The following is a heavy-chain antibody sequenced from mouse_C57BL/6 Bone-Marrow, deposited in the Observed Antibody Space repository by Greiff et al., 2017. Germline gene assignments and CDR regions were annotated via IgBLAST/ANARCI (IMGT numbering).Heavy chain of an antibody. V-gene: IGHV2-5*01. CDR1: GFSLTSYG. CDR3: YKNDYGLRCYAMDY. Sequence: VQLQESGPGLVQPSQSLSITCTVSGFSLTSYGVHWVRQSPGKGLEWLGAIWRGGRTDYNADYMSRLSTTKDNSKSQVFSKMNSLQADDTAIYYCYKNDYGLRCYAMDYWGQGTSVTVSS. CDR2: IWRGGRT. D-gene: IGHD1-1*01. J-gene: IGHJ4*01.